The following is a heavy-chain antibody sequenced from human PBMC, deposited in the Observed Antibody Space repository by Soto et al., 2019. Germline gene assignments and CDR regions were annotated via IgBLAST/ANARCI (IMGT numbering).Heavy chain of an antibody. CDR2: ITSGSSFK. CDR1: GFTFSNSN. J-gene: IGHJ4*02. V-gene: IGHV3-21*02. Sequence: EVQLVESGGGLVKPGGSLRLSCAASGFTFSNSNMNWVRQAPGKGLEWVSSITSGSSFKNYADSVKGRFTISRDNDKNSLYLLMNSLRAEDTAVYYCARDPPLSTIVVVGVDDFWGQGTLVTVSS. CDR3: ARDPPLSTIVVVGVDDF. D-gene: IGHD3-22*01.